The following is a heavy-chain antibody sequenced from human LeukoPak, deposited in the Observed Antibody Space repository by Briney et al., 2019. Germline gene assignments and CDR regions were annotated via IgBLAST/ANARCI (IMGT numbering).Heavy chain of an antibody. CDR2: INPNSGGT. D-gene: IGHD6-6*01. J-gene: IGHJ4*02. CDR1: GYTFTGYY. CDR3: ATSFQYSSYYFDY. Sequence: ASVKVSCKASGYTFTGYYMHWVRQAPGQGLEWMGWINPNSGGTNYAQKFQGRVTITRDTSISTAYMELSRLRSDDTAVYYCATSFQYSSYYFDYWGQGTLVTVSS. V-gene: IGHV1-2*02.